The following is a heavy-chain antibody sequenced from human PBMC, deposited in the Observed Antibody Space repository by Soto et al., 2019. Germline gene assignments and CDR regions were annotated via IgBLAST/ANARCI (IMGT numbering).Heavy chain of an antibody. CDR3: AVHLGQNYYTMDV. CDR2: ITGSGGRA. CDR1: GFTFSNFV. J-gene: IGHJ6*02. V-gene: IGHV3-23*01. Sequence: GGSLRLSCAASGFTFSNFVMSWVRHIPGKGLHWVSGITGSGGRAYYADSVKGRFTISRDNSRNTLYLQLSRLGAEDTAMYHRAVHLGQNYYTMDVWGQGTTVTVSS.